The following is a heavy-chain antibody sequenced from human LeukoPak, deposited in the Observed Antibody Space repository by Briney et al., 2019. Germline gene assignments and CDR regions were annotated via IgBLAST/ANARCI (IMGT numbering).Heavy chain of an antibody. J-gene: IGHJ4*02. V-gene: IGHV3-48*03. CDR1: GFTFSTSD. Sequence: GGSLRLSCAASGFTFSTSDMNWIRQAPGKGLEWVSHITSTSSIMNYAESVKGRFTISRDNTKNSVYLEMNSLRAEDTAIYYCARTKWQLPWTWGLGTLVTVSS. CDR2: ITSTSSIM. CDR3: ARTKWQLPWT. D-gene: IGHD1-26*01.